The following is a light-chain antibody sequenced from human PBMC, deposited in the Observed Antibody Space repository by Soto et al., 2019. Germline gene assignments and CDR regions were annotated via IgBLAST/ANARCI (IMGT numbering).Light chain of an antibody. V-gene: IGLV2-14*02. J-gene: IGLJ2*01. CDR2: DVT. CDR1: SSDVGTYNL. CDR3: SSYTLTATL. Sequence: QSVLTQPASVSGSPGQSITISCTGTSSDVGTYNLVSWYQQHPGKAPKLVISDVTNRPSGVSDRFSGSKSGNTASLTISGLQPEDEADYYCSSYTLTATLFGGGTKLTVL.